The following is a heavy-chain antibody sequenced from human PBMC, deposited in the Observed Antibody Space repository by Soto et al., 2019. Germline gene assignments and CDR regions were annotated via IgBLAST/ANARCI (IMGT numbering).Heavy chain of an antibody. CDR3: ARDRDCSGGSCPPRPNWFDP. Sequence: ASVKVSCKASGGTFSSYAISWVRQVPGQGLEWMGGIIPIFGTANYAQKFQGRVTITADESTSTAYMELSSLRSEDTAVYYCARDRDCSGGSCPPRPNWFDPWGQGTLVTVS. V-gene: IGHV1-69*13. CDR1: GGTFSSYA. J-gene: IGHJ5*02. CDR2: IIPIFGTA. D-gene: IGHD2-15*01.